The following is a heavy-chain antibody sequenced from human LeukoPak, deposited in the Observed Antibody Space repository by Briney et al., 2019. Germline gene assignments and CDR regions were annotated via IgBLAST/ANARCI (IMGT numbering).Heavy chain of an antibody. J-gene: IGHJ4*02. D-gene: IGHD2-21*01. CDR1: GYTFSHYV. CDR2: ISVYNGNT. CDR3: ARSGPKDWALDY. V-gene: IGHV1-18*01. Sequence: ASVKVSCKASGYTFSHYVIAWVRQAPGQGLEWMGWISVYNGNTFYGQKVQGRVSMTTDTSTSTAYMELRSLRSDDTAVYYCARSGPKDWALDYWGRGTLVTVSS.